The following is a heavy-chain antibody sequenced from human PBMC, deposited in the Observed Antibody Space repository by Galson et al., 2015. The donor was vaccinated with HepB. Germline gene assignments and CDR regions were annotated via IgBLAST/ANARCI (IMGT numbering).Heavy chain of an antibody. CDR2: ISSLSTYI. V-gene: IGHV3-21*06. J-gene: IGHJ4*02. D-gene: IGHD1-14*01. Sequence: SLRLSCAASGFTFRTYNMNWVRQAPGKGLEWVSSISSLSTYIFFADSVEGRFTISRDNAKNSLYLQMNSLTAEDTAVYYCARDREPGSAIPPIDYWGQGTLVTVSS. CDR3: ARDREPGSAIPPIDY. CDR1: GFTFRTYN.